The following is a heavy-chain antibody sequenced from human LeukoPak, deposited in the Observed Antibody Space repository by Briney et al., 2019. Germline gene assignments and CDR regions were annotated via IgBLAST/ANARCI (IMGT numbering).Heavy chain of an antibody. Sequence: GESLKISCKGSGYNFATYWIAWVRQMPGKGLEWMGVFYPGDSDSKYRPSFQGQVTISADKSISTAYLHWSSLKASDTAIYYCARGLGELPPPDAFDLWGQGTLVTVSS. V-gene: IGHV5-51*01. J-gene: IGHJ3*01. CDR3: ARGLGELPPPDAFDL. CDR2: FYPGDSDS. D-gene: IGHD3-16*01. CDR1: GYNFATYW.